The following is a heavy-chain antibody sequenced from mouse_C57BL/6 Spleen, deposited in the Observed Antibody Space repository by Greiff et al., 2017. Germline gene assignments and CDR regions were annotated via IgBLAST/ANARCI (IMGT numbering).Heavy chain of an antibody. J-gene: IGHJ3*01. Sequence: EVKLVESGGGLVKPGGSLKLSCAASGFTFSSYAMSWVRQTPEKRLEWVATISDGGSYTYYPDNVQGRFTISRDNAKNNLYLQMSHLKSEDTAMYYCAREEDDYDYFAYWGQGTLVTVSA. CDR1: GFTFSSYA. CDR3: AREEDDYDYFAY. D-gene: IGHD2-4*01. V-gene: IGHV5-4*01. CDR2: ISDGGSYT.